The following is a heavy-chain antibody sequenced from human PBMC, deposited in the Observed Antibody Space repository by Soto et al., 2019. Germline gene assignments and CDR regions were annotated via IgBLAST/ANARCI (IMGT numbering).Heavy chain of an antibody. D-gene: IGHD2-15*01. J-gene: IGHJ5*02. CDR3: ARAGKYCSGGSCYLAWFDP. V-gene: IGHV4-31*03. Sequence: QVQLQESGPGLVKPSQTLSLTCTVSGGSISSGGYYWNWIRQHPGKGLEWIGYIDYSGSPYYNPSLKRRVTISGDTSKNQFSLKLRSVPAADTAVYYCARAGKYCSGGSCYLAWFDPWGQGTLVTVSS. CDR1: GGSISSGGYY. CDR2: IDYSGSP.